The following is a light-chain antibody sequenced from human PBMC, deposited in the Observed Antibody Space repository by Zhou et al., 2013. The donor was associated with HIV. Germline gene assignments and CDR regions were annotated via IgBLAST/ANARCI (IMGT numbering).Light chain of an antibody. CDR2: AAS. CDR3: LQYNSYPWT. CDR1: QDISNY. V-gene: IGKV1-17*01. Sequence: DIQMTQSPSSLSASVGDRVTITCQASQDISNYLNWYQQKPGKAPKLLIYAASSLQSGVPSRFSGSGSGTDFTLTISSLQPEDSATYYCLQYNSYPWTFGQGTKVEIK. J-gene: IGKJ1*01.